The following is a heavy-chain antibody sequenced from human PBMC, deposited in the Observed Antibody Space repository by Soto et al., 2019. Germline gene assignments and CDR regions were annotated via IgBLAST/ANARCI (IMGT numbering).Heavy chain of an antibody. CDR1: GGSISSGEYY. CDR2: IYYSGSN. Sequence: TLSLPFTVSGGSISSGEYYWSFIRQHPGKGMEWIGYIYYSGSNYYNPSLKSRVSISVDTSKNQFSLNLSSVTAEVTAIYYCARDRYGVPRGDYFDSWGQGILVTVSS. CDR3: ARDRYGVPRGDYFDS. J-gene: IGHJ4*02. D-gene: IGHD4-17*01. V-gene: IGHV4-31*03.